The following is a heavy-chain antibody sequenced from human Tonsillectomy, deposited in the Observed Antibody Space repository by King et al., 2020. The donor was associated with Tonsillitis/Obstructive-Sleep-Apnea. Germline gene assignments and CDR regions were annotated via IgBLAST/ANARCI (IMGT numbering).Heavy chain of an antibody. D-gene: IGHD6-19*01. CDR1: GFSLSNARMN. CDR2: IFSNYEK. V-gene: IGHV2-26*01. J-gene: IGHJ2*01. CDR3: ARISYSSGMSPYWYFDL. Sequence: VTLKESGPVLVKPTETLTLTCTVSGFSLSNARMNVSWIRQPPGKALEWLAHIFSNYEKSYSTSLKSRLTISKDTSKSQVVLTMTNMDPVDTATYYCARISYSSGMSPYWYFDLWGRGTLVTVSS.